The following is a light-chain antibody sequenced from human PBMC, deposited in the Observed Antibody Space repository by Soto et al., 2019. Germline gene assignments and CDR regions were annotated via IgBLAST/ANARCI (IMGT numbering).Light chain of an antibody. V-gene: IGKV1-6*01. Sequence: IQLTQSPASLSASVGDRVVMTCRTSQDISIDLAWYQQRPGKAPQLLIYTASSLHTGVSTRFNGSGSGSDFTLTITNVQPGDCASYSCLQDHVYPYTFGQGKKLEI. CDR1: QDISID. CDR3: LQDHVYPYT. CDR2: TAS. J-gene: IGKJ2*01.